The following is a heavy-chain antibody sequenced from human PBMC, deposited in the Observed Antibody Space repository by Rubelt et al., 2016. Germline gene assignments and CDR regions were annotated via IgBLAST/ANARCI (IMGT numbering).Heavy chain of an antibody. V-gene: IGHV2-5*02. D-gene: IGHD4-17*01. CDR2: IYWDDDK. CDR1: GFSLSTSVVG. J-gene: IGHJ4*02. CDR3: EHSHRTTVDGLDY. Sequence: QITLKESGRTLVKPTQTLTLTCTFSGFSLSTSVVGVGWIRQPPGKALEWLAFIYWDDDKRYSPSLQSRLTLSKDTFNNQVCLTMTNMDPVETATYYCEHSHRTTVDGLDYWGQGTLVTVSS.